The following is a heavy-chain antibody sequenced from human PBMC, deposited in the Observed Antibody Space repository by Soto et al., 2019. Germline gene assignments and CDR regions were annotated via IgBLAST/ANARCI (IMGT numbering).Heavy chain of an antibody. Sequence: QVQLVQSGAEVKKPGASVKVSCKASGYTFTSYAISWVRQAPGQGLEWMGWISAYNGNTNYAQKLQGRVTMTPGPTTDTAYKGPRGLKTYGTAVYFCARSGPAGGYLGQGTLVTVSS. CDR3: ARSGPAGGY. D-gene: IGHD3-10*01. V-gene: IGHV1-18*01. CDR1: GYTFTSYA. CDR2: ISAYNGNT. J-gene: IGHJ4*02.